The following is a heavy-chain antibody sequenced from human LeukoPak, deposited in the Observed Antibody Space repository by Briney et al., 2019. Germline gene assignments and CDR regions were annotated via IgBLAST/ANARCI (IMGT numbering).Heavy chain of an antibody. CDR2: INPKIGGT. Sequence: PGASVKVSCKTCGYTFTDYYIHWVRQAPGQGLESMGWINPKIGGTNYAPRFQGRVSMTSDTSITTAYMQLRRVTSDDTAVYYCARDSSRRPQKYDIATSFSTENWGQGTLVAVSS. CDR3: ARDSSRRPQKYDIATSFSTEN. CDR1: GYTFTDYY. V-gene: IGHV1-2*02. D-gene: IGHD3-9*01. J-gene: IGHJ4*02.